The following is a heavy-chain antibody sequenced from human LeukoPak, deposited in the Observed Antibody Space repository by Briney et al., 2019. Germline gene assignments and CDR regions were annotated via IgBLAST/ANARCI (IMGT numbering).Heavy chain of an antibody. D-gene: IGHD4-23*01. V-gene: IGHV3-43*02. J-gene: IGHJ4*02. Sequence: GGSLRLSCAASGFTFADYAMRWVRHPPGEGLEWVSLVSGDGGTTYYADSVKGRFTISRDNIKNSLYLYLDSLRAEDTAFYYCAKAEYGGNYKPFDFWGQGTPVTVSS. CDR1: GFTFADYA. CDR2: VSGDGGTT. CDR3: AKAEYGGNYKPFDF.